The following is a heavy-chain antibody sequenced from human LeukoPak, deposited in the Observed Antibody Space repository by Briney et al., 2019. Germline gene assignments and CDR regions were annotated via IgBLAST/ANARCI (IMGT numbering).Heavy chain of an antibody. J-gene: IGHJ4*02. Sequence: SETLSLTCTVSGGSISSYYWSWIRQPPGKGLEWIGYIYYSGSTNYNPSLKSRVTISVDTSKNQFSLKLSSVTAADTAVYYCARVYDSSGYSPYYFDYWGQGTLVTVSS. CDR2: IYYSGST. D-gene: IGHD3-22*01. CDR1: GGSISSYY. CDR3: ARVYDSSGYSPYYFDY. V-gene: IGHV4-59*01.